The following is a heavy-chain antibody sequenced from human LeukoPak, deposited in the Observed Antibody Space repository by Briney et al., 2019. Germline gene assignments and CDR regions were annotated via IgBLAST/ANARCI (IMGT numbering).Heavy chain of an antibody. CDR1: GFSVSNKY. V-gene: IGHV3-53*01. Sequence: PGGSLRLSCAASGFSVSNKYMSWVRQAPGKGLEWVSVIYTGGDTYYADSVRGRFTISRDNSKNTVSLQMNSLRAEDTAVYYCAKSAGTCGSGCYSDHWGQGTLVTVSS. CDR3: AKSAGTCGSGCYSDH. CDR2: IYTGGDT. D-gene: IGHD2-21*02. J-gene: IGHJ4*02.